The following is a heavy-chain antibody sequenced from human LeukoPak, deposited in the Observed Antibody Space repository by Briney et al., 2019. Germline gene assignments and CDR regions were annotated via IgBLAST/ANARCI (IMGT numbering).Heavy chain of an antibody. CDR3: ARRKNGGFDY. CDR1: GGSFSGYY. Sequence: PSETLSLTCAVYGGSFSGYYWSWIRQPPGKGVEWIGEINYSGSTNYNPSLKSRLTISVDTSKNHFSLKLSSVTAADTAVYYCARRKNGGFDYWGQGTLVTVSS. CDR2: INYSGST. D-gene: IGHD2-8*01. V-gene: IGHV4-34*01. J-gene: IGHJ4*02.